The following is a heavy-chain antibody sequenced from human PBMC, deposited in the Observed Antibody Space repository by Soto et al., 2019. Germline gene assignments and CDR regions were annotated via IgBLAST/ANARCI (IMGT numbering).Heavy chain of an antibody. J-gene: IGHJ6*02. CDR3: AKAVCSSTGCYDLALCGMDV. V-gene: IGHV3-23*01. Sequence: PGGSLRLSCAASGFTFSSYAMSWVRQAPGKGLEWVSAISGSGGSTYYADSVKGRFTISRDNSKNTLYLQMNSLRAEDTAVYYCAKAVCSSTGCYDLALCGMDVWGQGTTVTVSS. D-gene: IGHD2-2*01. CDR2: ISGSGGST. CDR1: GFTFSSYA.